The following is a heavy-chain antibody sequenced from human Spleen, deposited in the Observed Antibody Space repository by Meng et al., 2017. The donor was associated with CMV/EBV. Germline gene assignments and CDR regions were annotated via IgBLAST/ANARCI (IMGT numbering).Heavy chain of an antibody. J-gene: IGHJ4*02. D-gene: IGHD1-26*01. CDR1: GYTFTNYY. CDR2: ISPSGGRT. V-gene: IGHV1-46*01. Sequence: ASVKVSCKASGYTFTNYYIYWVRQAPGQGLEWMGIISPSGGRTNYAQKFQGRVTMTRDTSTNTVYMELSSLRSEDTAVYYCARRGREGATLYWGQGTLVTVSS. CDR3: ARRGREGATLY.